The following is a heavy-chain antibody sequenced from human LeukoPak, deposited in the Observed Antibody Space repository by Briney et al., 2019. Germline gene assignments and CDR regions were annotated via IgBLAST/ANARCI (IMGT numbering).Heavy chain of an antibody. V-gene: IGHV4-4*02. CDR1: GGSISSSNW. Sequence: SETLSLTCAVSGGSISSSNWWSWVRQPPGKGLEWIGEIYHSGSTNYNPSLKSRVTISVDKSKNQFSLKLSSVTAADTAVYYCARDSVGSYHSLVYYYYGMDVWGQGTTVTVSS. CDR2: IYHSGST. D-gene: IGHD1-26*01. J-gene: IGHJ6*02. CDR3: ARDSVGSYHSLVYYYYGMDV.